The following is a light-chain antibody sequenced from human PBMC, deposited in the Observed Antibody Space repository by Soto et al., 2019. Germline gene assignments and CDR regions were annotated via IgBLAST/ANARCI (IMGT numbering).Light chain of an antibody. Sequence: QSVLTQPPSVSGAPRQRVTISCSGSNSNIGNNAVNWYQQLPGKAPKLLIYYDDLLPSGVSDRFSGSKSGTSASLAISGLQSDDEADYYCAAWDDSLNGRVFGTGTKLTVL. J-gene: IGLJ1*01. CDR2: YDD. CDR3: AAWDDSLNGRV. CDR1: NSNIGNNA. V-gene: IGLV1-36*01.